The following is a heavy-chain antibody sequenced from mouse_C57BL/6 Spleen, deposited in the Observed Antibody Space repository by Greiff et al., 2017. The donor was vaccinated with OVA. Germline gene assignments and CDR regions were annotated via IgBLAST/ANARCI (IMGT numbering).Heavy chain of an antibody. CDR3: ARSGITTKSYAMDY. J-gene: IGHJ4*01. D-gene: IGHD1-1*01. Sequence: QVQLKESGPELVKPGASVKISCKASGYAFSSSWMNWVKQRPGKGLEWIGRIYPGDGDTNYNGKFTGKATLTADKSSSTAYMQLSSMTSEDSAVYFCARSGITTKSYAMDYWGQGTSVTVSS. CDR2: IYPGDGDT. CDR1: GYAFSSSW. V-gene: IGHV1-82*01.